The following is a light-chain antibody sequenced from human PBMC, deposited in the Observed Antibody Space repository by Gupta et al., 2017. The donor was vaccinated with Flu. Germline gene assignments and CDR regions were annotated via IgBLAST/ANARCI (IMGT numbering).Light chain of an antibody. CDR2: KDS. Sequence: SSELTQPPSVSVSAGQTASISCSGDELGDKYTFWYQQKAGQSPVVVIYKDSKRPAGIPERFSGSSSGNTATLTIRGTQARDEDDYYWQAGDSTNVVFGGGTKVTVL. CDR3: QAGDSTNVV. J-gene: IGLJ2*01. CDR1: ELGDKY. V-gene: IGLV3-1*01.